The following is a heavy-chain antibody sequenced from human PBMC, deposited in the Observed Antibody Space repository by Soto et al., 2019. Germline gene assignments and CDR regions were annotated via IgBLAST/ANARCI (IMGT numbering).Heavy chain of an antibody. Sequence: GGSLRLSCVVSGFAVSATYMSWVRQAPGQGLEWVSVLTANGNTIYADAVKGRFAVSRDISKNTVYLQLNSVTVEDTGLYYCARDALGLDVWGQGTTVTVSS. J-gene: IGHJ6*02. CDR1: GFAVSATY. CDR2: LTANGNT. CDR3: ARDALGLDV. V-gene: IGHV3-53*01.